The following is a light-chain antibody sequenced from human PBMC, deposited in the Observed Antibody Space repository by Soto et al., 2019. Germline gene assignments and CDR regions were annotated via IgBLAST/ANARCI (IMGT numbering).Light chain of an antibody. Sequence: QSALTQPPSVSVAPGQRVTISCTGSSSNIGAGYDIHWYQQLPGTAPKLLIYGNINRPSGVPDRFSGSKSGTSASLAITGLQAEDEADYYCQSYDSSLSGSVVFGGGTKVTVL. CDR2: GNI. V-gene: IGLV1-40*01. CDR1: SSNIGAGYD. CDR3: QSYDSSLSGSVV. J-gene: IGLJ2*01.